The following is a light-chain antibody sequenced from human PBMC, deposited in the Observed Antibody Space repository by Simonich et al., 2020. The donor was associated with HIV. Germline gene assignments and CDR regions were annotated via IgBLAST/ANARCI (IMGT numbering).Light chain of an antibody. J-gene: IGLJ3*02. CDR1: SASVPTSYY. Sequence: QTVVTQETSSSVSPGGTVTLTCALSSASVPTSYYPTWYPQTPSQPPRTFNYSTNTRSSGVPDRFSGSILGNKAVLTITGAQADDEGDYYCVLYMGSGISVFGGGTKLTVL. CDR2: STN. CDR3: VLYMGSGISV. V-gene: IGLV8-61*01.